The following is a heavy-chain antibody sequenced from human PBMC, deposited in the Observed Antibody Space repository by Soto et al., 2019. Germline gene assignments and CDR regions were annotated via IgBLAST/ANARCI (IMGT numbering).Heavy chain of an antibody. CDR2: INPSGGGT. CDR3: ARTLSIASRRDAFDV. D-gene: IGHD6-6*01. Sequence: GASVKVSCKASGYTFTDYYIQWVRQAPGQGLEWMGIINPSGGGTIYPQKFQGRVTMTRDTSTSTVYMDLSSLTYDDTAVFYCARTLSIASRRDAFDVWGQGKMVTVSS. CDR1: GYTFTDYY. J-gene: IGHJ3*01. V-gene: IGHV1-46*01.